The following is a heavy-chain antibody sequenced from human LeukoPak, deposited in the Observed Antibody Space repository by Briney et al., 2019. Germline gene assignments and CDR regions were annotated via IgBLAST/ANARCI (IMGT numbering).Heavy chain of an antibody. J-gene: IGHJ4*02. D-gene: IGHD1-26*01. CDR3: ARDRSYYAFDY. Sequence: ASVKVSCKASGYTFTGYYIHWVRQAPGQGLEWMGWINPNNGGTNYAQKFQGRVTMTRDTSISTAYMELNRLTSDDTAVYYCARDRSYYAFDYWGQGTLVTVSS. CDR2: INPNNGGT. CDR1: GYTFTGYY. V-gene: IGHV1-2*02.